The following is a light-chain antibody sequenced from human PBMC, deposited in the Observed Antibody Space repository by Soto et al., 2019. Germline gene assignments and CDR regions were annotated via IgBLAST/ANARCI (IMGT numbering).Light chain of an antibody. V-gene: IGKV1-5*01. CDR3: QQYNSYSYA. J-gene: IGKJ2*01. CDR2: DAS. Sequence: DIQTTQSPSTLSASVGDRVTITCRASQSISSWLAWYQQKPGKAPKLLIYDASSLESGVPSRFSGSGSVTEFTLTISSLQPDDFATYYCQQYNSYSYAFGQGTK. CDR1: QSISSW.